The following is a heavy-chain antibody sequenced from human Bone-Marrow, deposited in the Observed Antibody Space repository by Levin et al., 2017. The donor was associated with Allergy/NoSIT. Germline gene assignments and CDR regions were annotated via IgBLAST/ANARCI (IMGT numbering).Heavy chain of an antibody. D-gene: IGHD3-3*01. V-gene: IGHV3-23*01. J-gene: IGHJ6*02. CDR3: AKGTDYDFWSGYADGFDMDV. Sequence: GGSLRLSCAASGFRFSSHAMSWVRQAPGLGLEWVSTITDSGDTTYYAGSVKGRFTISRDNSENTLYLQMSSLRAGDTAVYYCAKGTDYDFWSGYADGFDMDVWGQGTTVTVSS. CDR2: ITDSGDTT. CDR1: GFRFSSHA.